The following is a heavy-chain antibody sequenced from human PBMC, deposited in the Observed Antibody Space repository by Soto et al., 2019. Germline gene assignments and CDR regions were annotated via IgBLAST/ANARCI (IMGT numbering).Heavy chain of an antibody. J-gene: IGHJ6*03. Sequence: GGSLRLSCAASGFTFSSYGMHWVRQAPGKGLEWVAVISYDGSNKYYADSVKGRFTISRDNSKNTLYLQMNSLRAEDTAVYYCAEDDTHSSGWDLYYYYMDVWGKGTTVTVSS. CDR2: ISYDGSNK. V-gene: IGHV3-30*18. CDR3: AEDDTHSSGWDLYYYYMDV. CDR1: GFTFSSYG. D-gene: IGHD6-19*01.